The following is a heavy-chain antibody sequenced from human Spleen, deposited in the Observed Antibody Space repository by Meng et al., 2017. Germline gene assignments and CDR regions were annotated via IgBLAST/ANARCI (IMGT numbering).Heavy chain of an antibody. V-gene: IGHV3-15*01. CDR2: IKSKPDGETI. Sequence: GESLKISCEGSGFTFSNAYMTWVRQVPGKRLEWVGRIKSKPDGETIDYAAPVKGRFTISRDDSKNTVYLQMNSLKTEDTAVYYCTRDLDSSGWYDYGMDVWGQGTTVTVSS. J-gene: IGHJ6*02. D-gene: IGHD6-19*01. CDR1: GFTFSNAY. CDR3: TRDLDSSGWYDYGMDV.